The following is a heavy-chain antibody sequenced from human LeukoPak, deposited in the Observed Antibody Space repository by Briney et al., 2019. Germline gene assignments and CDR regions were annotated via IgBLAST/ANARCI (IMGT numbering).Heavy chain of an antibody. D-gene: IGHD2-2*01. Sequence: PSETLSLTCAVYGGSFSGYYWTWIRKPPGQGLEWIGEINHSGSTDYNPSLKSRVAISVDTSKNELSLKLSSVTAADTALYYCVRGDCSSISCYSTAHWGQGTRATVSS. CDR3: VRGDCSSISCYSTAH. CDR2: INHSGST. J-gene: IGHJ4*02. V-gene: IGHV4-34*01. CDR1: GGSFSGYY.